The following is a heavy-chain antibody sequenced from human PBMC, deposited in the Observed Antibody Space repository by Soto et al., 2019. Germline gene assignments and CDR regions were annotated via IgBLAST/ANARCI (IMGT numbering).Heavy chain of an antibody. J-gene: IGHJ4*02. CDR2: ISYEGTAK. V-gene: IGHV3-30*18. D-gene: IGHD1-26*01. Sequence: RRLSCAASEFSFSDYGMHWVRQAPGKGLEWVAVISYEGTAKYYADSVKGRFTISRDNSKNTLFLQMNNLRSEDTAVYYCAKGASYRMFDYWGQGTLVTVSS. CDR3: AKGASYRMFDY. CDR1: EFSFSDYG.